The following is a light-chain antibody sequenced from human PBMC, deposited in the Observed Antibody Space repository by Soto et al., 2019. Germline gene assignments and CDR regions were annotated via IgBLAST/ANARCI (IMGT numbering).Light chain of an antibody. Sequence: EIVLTQAPATLSLSPGERATLSCRASQSVGRLVAWYQQKPGQAPRLLIYETSTRATGIPVRFSGSGSGTDFSLTISGLDPEDFALYYCQHRASWPISFGGGNKVDIK. CDR3: QHRASWPIS. V-gene: IGKV3-11*01. CDR1: QSVGRL. CDR2: ETS. J-gene: IGKJ4*01.